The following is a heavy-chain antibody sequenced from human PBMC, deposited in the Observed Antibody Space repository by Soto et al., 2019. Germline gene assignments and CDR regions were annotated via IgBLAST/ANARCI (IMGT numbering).Heavy chain of an antibody. V-gene: IGHV3-7*01. CDR3: ARGEGVSWNCFDC. CDR1: GFTFNNYW. D-gene: IGHD2-15*01. Sequence: EVQLVESGGTLVQPGGSLRLSCAASGFTFNNYWMSWVRQAPGKGLEWVANLKQDGSEKYYVDSVKGRFTISRDNAKNSLYLQMNSLRAEDTAVYYCARGEGVSWNCFDCWGQGTLVTVSS. J-gene: IGHJ4*02. CDR2: LKQDGSEK.